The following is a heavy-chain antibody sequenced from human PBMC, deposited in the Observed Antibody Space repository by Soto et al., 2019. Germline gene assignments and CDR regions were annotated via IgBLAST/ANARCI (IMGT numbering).Heavy chain of an antibody. CDR1: GGSISSYY. CDR3: ARVSAGYWYFDL. Sequence: QVQLQESGPGLVKPSETLSLTCTVSGGSISSYYWSWIRQPPGKGLEWIGSIYYSGSTNYNPFLNSRVTISVDTSKIQFSLKLSSVTAADTAVYYCARVSAGYWYFDLWGRGTLVTVSS. CDR2: IYYSGST. D-gene: IGHD6-19*01. V-gene: IGHV4-59*01. J-gene: IGHJ2*01.